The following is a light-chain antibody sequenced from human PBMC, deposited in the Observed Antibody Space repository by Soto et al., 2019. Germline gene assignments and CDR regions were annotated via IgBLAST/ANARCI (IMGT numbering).Light chain of an antibody. J-gene: IGKJ3*01. V-gene: IGKV1-6*01. CDR3: LQDYSDL. CDR1: QGIRND. Sequence: AIQMTQSPSSLSASVGDRVTITCRASQGIRNDLGWYQQKPGKAPKLLISAASSLQSGVPSRFSGSGSGSDFTLTVISLQPEDFAAYWGLQDYSDLFGPGTKVEIK. CDR2: AAS.